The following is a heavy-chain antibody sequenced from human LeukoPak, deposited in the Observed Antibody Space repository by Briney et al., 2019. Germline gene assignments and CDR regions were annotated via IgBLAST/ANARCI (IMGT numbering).Heavy chain of an antibody. CDR3: ARGPQPGVIYRVRGVRSSYYYMDV. Sequence: GASLRPSCAAFGSTLRSTDMSWVSQHPGRGMGWVLSIRGIVGSTYYADSVKGRSPISIDSSKNTWYLKIKSLRAGDTAFYYCARGPQPGVIYRVRGVRSSYYYMDVWGKGTTVTISS. V-gene: IGHV3-23*01. J-gene: IGHJ6*03. D-gene: IGHD3-10*01. CDR1: GSTLRSTD. CDR2: IRGIVGST.